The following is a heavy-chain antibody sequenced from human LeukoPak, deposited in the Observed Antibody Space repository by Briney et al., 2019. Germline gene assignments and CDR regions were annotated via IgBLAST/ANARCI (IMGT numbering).Heavy chain of an antibody. J-gene: IGHJ6*02. Sequence: ASVKVSCKASGYTFTSYDINWVRQATGQGLEWMGWMNPNSGNTGYAQKFQGRVTMTRNTSISTAYMELSSLRSEDTAVYYCARAVGARAYYYCYYGMDVWGQGTTVTVSS. CDR1: GYTFTSYD. CDR2: MNPNSGNT. V-gene: IGHV1-8*01. CDR3: ARAVGARAYYYCYYGMDV. D-gene: IGHD1-26*01.